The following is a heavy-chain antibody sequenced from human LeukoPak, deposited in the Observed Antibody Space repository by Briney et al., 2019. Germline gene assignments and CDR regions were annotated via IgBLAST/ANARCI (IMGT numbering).Heavy chain of an antibody. CDR3: ARGGHFDSSFDY. Sequence: GSLRLSCAASGITFSSYSMKWVRQAPGKGLELVSSISSSSSYIYYADSVKGRFTISRDNAKNSLYLQMNSLRAEDTAVYYCARGGHFDSSFDYWGQGTLVTVSS. D-gene: IGHD3-9*01. CDR1: GITFSSYS. CDR2: ISSSSSYI. J-gene: IGHJ4*02. V-gene: IGHV3-21*01.